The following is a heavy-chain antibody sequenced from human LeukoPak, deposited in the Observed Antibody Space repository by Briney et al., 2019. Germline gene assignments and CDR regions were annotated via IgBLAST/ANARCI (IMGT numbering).Heavy chain of an antibody. CDR3: ARAGLGSSWYGNWFDP. D-gene: IGHD6-13*01. CDR1: GGSISSSNW. Sequence: SETLSLTCAVSGGSISSSNWWSWVRQPPGKGLEWIGEIYHSGSTNYNPSLKSRVTISVDTSKNQFSLKLSSVTAADTAVYYCARAGLGSSWYGNWFDPWGQGTLVTVSS. CDR2: IYHSGST. J-gene: IGHJ5*02. V-gene: IGHV4-4*02.